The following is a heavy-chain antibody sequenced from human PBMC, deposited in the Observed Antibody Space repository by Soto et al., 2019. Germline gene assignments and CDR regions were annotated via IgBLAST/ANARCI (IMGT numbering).Heavy chain of an antibody. D-gene: IGHD3-16*01. CDR3: ARDLRFGGNWFDP. Sequence: SETLSLTCTVSGGSISSSSHYWGWIRQPPGKGLEWIGSVYYRGTTYYNPSLKSRVTISVDTSKNQFSLKLSSVTAADTAVYYCARDLRFGGNWFDPWGQGTLVTVSS. V-gene: IGHV4-39*07. CDR2: VYYRGTT. CDR1: GGSISSSSHY. J-gene: IGHJ5*02.